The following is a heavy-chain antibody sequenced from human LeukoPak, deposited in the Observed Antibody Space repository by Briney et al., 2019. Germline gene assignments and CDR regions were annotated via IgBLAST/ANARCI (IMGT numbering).Heavy chain of an antibody. Sequence: SETLSLTCTVSGGSISSYCWSWIRQPPGKGLEWIGYIYYSGSTNYNPSLKSRVTISVDTSKNQFSLKLSSVTAADTAVYYCARSYYDILTGYYLFDYWGQGTLVTVSS. CDR3: ARSYYDILTGYYLFDY. D-gene: IGHD3-9*01. CDR2: IYYSGST. V-gene: IGHV4-59*01. J-gene: IGHJ4*02. CDR1: GGSISSYC.